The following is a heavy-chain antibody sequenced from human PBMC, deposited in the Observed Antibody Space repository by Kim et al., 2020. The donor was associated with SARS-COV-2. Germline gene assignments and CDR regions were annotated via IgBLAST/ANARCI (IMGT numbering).Heavy chain of an antibody. V-gene: IGHV4-61*02. Sequence: SETLSLTCTVSGGSISSGSYYWSWIRQPAGKGLEWIGRIYTSGSTNYNPSLKSRVTISVDTSKNQFSLKLSSVTAADTAVYYCARVSLYYDSSGYYYEAFDIWGQGTMVTVSS. CDR3: ARVSLYYDSSGYYYEAFDI. D-gene: IGHD3-22*01. CDR1: GGSISSGSYY. J-gene: IGHJ3*02. CDR2: IYTSGST.